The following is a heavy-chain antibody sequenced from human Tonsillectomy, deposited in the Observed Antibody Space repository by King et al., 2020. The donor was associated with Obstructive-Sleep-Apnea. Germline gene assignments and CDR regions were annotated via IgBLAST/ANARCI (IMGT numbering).Heavy chain of an antibody. J-gene: IGHJ6*02. V-gene: IGHV4-31*03. D-gene: IGHD3-3*01. Sequence: QLQESGPGLVKPSQTLSLTCTVSGGSISSGGYYWRWIRQHPGKGLEWIGYIYYSGSTYYNPSLKSRVTISVDTSKNQFSLKLSAVTAADTAVYYCARDLVTIPSRLEWSYSGMDVWGQGTTVTVSS. CDR2: IYYSGST. CDR1: GGSISSGGYY. CDR3: ARDLVTIPSRLEWSYSGMDV.